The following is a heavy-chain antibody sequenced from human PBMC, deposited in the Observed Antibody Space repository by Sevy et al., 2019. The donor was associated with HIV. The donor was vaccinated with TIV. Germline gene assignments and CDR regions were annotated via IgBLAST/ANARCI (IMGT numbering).Heavy chain of an antibody. CDR3: ARHAHYYGSGSYYLGGVDY. CDR1: GYSFTSYW. Sequence: GESLKISCKGSGYSFTSYWIGWVRQMPGKGLEWMGIIYPGDSDTRYSPSFQGQVTISADKSISTAYLQWSSLKASDTAMYYCARHAHYYGSGSYYLGGVDYWGQEPWSPSPQ. V-gene: IGHV5-51*01. J-gene: IGHJ4*01. D-gene: IGHD3-10*01. CDR2: IYPGDSDT.